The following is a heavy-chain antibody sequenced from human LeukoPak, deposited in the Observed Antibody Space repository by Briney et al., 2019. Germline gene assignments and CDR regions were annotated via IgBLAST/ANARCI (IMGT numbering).Heavy chain of an antibody. CDR3: ARGRLGLDY. D-gene: IGHD5-12*01. CDR2: ISYDGSNK. CDR1: GFTFSSYA. V-gene: IGHV3-30-3*01. Sequence: SGGSLRLSCAASGFTFSSYAMHWVRQAPGKGLEWVAVISYDGSNKYYADSVKGRFTISRDNSKNTLYLQMNSLRAEDTAVYYCARGRLGLDYWGQGTLVTVSS. J-gene: IGHJ4*02.